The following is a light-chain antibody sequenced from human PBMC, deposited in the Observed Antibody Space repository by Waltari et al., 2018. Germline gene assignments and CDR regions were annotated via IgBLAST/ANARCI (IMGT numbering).Light chain of an antibody. CDR3: QVWDSSSNAV. CDR1: NIGSRN. J-gene: IGLJ2*01. V-gene: IGLV3-9*01. Sequence: SFDLTQPLSVSVALGQTARLTCGGDNIGSRNVHWYQQKPGQAPILVIYRDNNRPSGLPWLSSCSNSGNTATLSSSRAQAGDDADYFCQVWDSSSNAVFGGGTKLTVL. CDR2: RDN.